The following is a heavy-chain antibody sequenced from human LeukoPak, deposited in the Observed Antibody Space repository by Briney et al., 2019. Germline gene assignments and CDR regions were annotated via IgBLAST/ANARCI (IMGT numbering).Heavy chain of an antibody. CDR3: ATAYYYDSSGSPLNWFDP. CDR2: IIPIFGTA. D-gene: IGHD3-22*01. CDR1: GGTFSSYA. V-gene: IGHV1-69*06. Sequence: SVKVSCKASGGTFSSYAISWVRQAPGQGLEWMGGIIPIFGTANYAQKFQGRVTMTEDTSTDTAYMELSSLRSEDTAVYYCATAYYYDSSGSPLNWFDPWGQGTLVTVSS. J-gene: IGHJ5*02.